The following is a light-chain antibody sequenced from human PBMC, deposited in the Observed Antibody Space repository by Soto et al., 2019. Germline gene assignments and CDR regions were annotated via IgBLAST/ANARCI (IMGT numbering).Light chain of an antibody. CDR3: ATWDKSLNGQV. CDR2: NNS. V-gene: IGLV1-44*01. J-gene: IGLJ3*02. CDR1: TSNFGSNT. Sequence: QAVVTQPPSASGTPGQRVTISCSGSTSNFGSNTVNWYQQLPGTAPKLLIYNNSQRPSGVPDRFSGSKSGTSASLAISGLQSEDEADYYCATWDKSLNGQVFGGGTKLTVL.